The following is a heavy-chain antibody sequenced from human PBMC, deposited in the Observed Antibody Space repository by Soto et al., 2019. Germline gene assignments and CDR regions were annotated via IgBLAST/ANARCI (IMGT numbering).Heavy chain of an antibody. Sequence: EASVKVSCKASGYTFTSYDINWVRQATGQGLEWMGWMNPNSGNTGYAQKFQGRVTMTRNTSISTAYMELSSLRSEDTAVYYCARMLRYFDRLYYYYYMDVWGKGTTVTVSS. CDR2: MNPNSGNT. CDR1: GYTFTSYD. V-gene: IGHV1-8*01. J-gene: IGHJ6*03. D-gene: IGHD3-9*01. CDR3: ARMLRYFDRLYYYYYMDV.